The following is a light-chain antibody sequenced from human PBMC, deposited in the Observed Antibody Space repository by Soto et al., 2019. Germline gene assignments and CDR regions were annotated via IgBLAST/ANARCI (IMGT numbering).Light chain of an antibody. J-gene: IGKJ1*01. CDR2: KTS. Sequence: DIQMTQSPSTLSASVGDRVTITCRASQSISPWLAWYQQKPGKAPKVLIYKTSTLQSGVPSRFSDSGSGTEFTLTISSLQPDDFATYYCQHYKTYSRTLGQGTKVEI. CDR1: QSISPW. CDR3: QHYKTYSRT. V-gene: IGKV1-5*03.